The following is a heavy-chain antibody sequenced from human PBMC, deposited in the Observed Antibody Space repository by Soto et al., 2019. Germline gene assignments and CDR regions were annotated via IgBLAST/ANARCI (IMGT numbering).Heavy chain of an antibody. CDR3: HGYGY. V-gene: IGHV3-53*01. J-gene: IGHJ4*02. Sequence: DVQVVESGGGLIQPGGSLRLSCEVSGFSVTANYMSWVRQAPEKGLEWVSVIYSGGSTYYVDSVKGRFSISRDISKNTLYLQMNSLRAEDTAMYYCHGYGYWGQGTLVTVSS. D-gene: IGHD5-12*01. CDR2: IYSGGST. CDR1: GFSVTANY.